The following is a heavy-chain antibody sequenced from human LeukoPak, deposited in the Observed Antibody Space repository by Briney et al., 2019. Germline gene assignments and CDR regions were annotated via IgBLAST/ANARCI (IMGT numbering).Heavy chain of an antibody. Sequence: PSQTLSLTCTVSGGSISSGRYYWSWIRQPAGKGLEWIGRIYTSGSTNYNPSLKSRVTISVDTSKNQFSLKLISVTAADTAVYYCASDHMLYAFHIWGQGTMVTVSS. J-gene: IGHJ3*02. CDR1: GGSISSGRYY. D-gene: IGHD3-10*02. CDR2: IYTSGST. CDR3: ASDHMLYAFHI. V-gene: IGHV4-61*02.